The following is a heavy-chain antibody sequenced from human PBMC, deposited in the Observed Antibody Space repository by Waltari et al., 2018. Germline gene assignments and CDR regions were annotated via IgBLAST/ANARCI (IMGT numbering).Heavy chain of an antibody. CDR3: ARGSGSSPEGGYYYYYMDV. J-gene: IGHJ6*03. CDR2: IYTSGST. Sequence: QVQLQESGPGLVKPSETLSLTCTVSGGSISSYYWSWIRQSAGKGLEWIGRIYTSGSTNYNPSLKSRVTMSVDTSKNQFSLKLSSVTAADTAVYYCARGSGSSPEGGYYYYYMDVWGKGTTVTISS. V-gene: IGHV4-4*07. D-gene: IGHD3-10*01. CDR1: GGSISSYY.